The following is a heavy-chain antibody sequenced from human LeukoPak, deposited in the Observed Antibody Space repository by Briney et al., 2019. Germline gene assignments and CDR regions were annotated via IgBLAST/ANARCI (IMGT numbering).Heavy chain of an antibody. V-gene: IGHV4-4*07. CDR3: ARDLYCSSTSCYRYYYYYMDV. CDR1: GGSISSYY. D-gene: IGHD2-2*01. Sequence: SETLSLTCAVSGGSISSYYWSWIRQPAGKGLEWIRRIYTSGSTNYNPSLKSRVTMSVDTSMNQFSLKLSSVTAADTAVYYCARDLYCSSTSCYRYYYYYMDVWGKGTTVTVSS. J-gene: IGHJ6*03. CDR2: IYTSGST.